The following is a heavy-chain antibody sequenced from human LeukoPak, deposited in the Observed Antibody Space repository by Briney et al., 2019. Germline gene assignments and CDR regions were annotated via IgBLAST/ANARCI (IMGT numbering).Heavy chain of an antibody. J-gene: IGHJ4*02. D-gene: IGHD4-17*01. V-gene: IGHV3-74*01. CDR1: GFTFSSYA. Sequence: PGGSLRLSCAASGFTFSSYAMSWVRQAPEKGLVWVSRINPDGSDTIYADSVKGRFTISRDNAKNTLYLHMNSLRVEDTAVYHCASSPNTVATTDYWGQGTLVTVSS. CDR3: ASSPNTVATTDY. CDR2: INPDGSDT.